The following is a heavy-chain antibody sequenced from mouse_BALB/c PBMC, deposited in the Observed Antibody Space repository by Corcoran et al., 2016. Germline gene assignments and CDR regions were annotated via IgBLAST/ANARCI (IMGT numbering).Heavy chain of an antibody. CDR3: AREGFYYYGSSYGFAY. Sequence: QIQLVQSGPELKKPGETVKISCKASGYTFTNYGMNWVKQAPGKGLKWMGWINTNTGEPTYAEEFKGRFAFSLETSASTAYLQSNNLKNEDTATYFCAREGFYYYGSSYGFAYWGQGTLVTVSA. CDR2: INTNTGEP. V-gene: IGHV9-3*02. J-gene: IGHJ3*01. CDR1: GYTFTNYG. D-gene: IGHD1-1*01.